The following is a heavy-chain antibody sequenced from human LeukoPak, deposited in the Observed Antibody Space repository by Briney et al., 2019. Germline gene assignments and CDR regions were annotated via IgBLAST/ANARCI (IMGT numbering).Heavy chain of an antibody. CDR2: ISDSATYT. CDR1: GFDFSIYS. CDR3: AKGKISAADAIDS. D-gene: IGHD6-13*01. J-gene: IGHJ4*02. V-gene: IGHV3-21*04. Sequence: WGSLRLSCAASGFDFSIYSMSWVRQAPGKGLEWVSSISDSATYTYYGDSANGRFSISRDNAKNSLYLQMNSLRAEDTAVYYCAKGKISAADAIDSWGQGTLVTVSS.